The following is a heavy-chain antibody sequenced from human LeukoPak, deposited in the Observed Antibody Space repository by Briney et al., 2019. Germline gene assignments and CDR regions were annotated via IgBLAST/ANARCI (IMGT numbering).Heavy chain of an antibody. CDR2: IYHSGST. CDR1: GGSISSGGYS. J-gene: IGHJ3*02. Sequence: SQTLSLTCAVSGGSISSGGYSWSWIRQPPGKGLEWIGYIYHSGSTYYNPSLKSRVTISVDRSKDQFSLKLSSVTAADTAVYYCARSTPRDAFDIWGQGTMVTVSS. V-gene: IGHV4-30-2*01. D-gene: IGHD2-15*01. CDR3: ARSTPRDAFDI.